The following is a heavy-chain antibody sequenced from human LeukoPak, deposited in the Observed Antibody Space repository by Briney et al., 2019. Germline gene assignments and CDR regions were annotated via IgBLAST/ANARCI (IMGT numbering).Heavy chain of an antibody. J-gene: IGHJ3*02. CDR1: GGSISSGGYY. CDR3: ARDGNWNDSRAFDI. V-gene: IGHV4-31*03. Sequence: SQTLSLTCTVSGGSISSGGYYWSWTRQHPGKGLEWIGYIYYSGSTYYNPSLKSRVTISVDTSKNQFSLKLSSVTAADTAVYYCARDGNWNDSRAFDIWGQGTMVTVSS. D-gene: IGHD1-20*01. CDR2: IYYSGST.